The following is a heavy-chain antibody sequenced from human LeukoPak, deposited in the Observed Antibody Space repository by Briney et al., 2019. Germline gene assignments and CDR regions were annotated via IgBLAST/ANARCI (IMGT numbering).Heavy chain of an antibody. V-gene: IGHV4-59*01. CDR3: AREPSYCSSTSCYNRWFDP. CDR1: GGSISSYY. J-gene: IGHJ5*02. CDR2: IYNGGST. D-gene: IGHD2-2*02. Sequence: SETLSLTCTVSGGSISSYYWSWIRQPPGKGLEWIGHIYNGGSTNYNPSLKSRVTISVDTSKNQFSLKLSSLTAADTAVYYCAREPSYCSSTSCYNRWFDPWGQGTLVTVSS.